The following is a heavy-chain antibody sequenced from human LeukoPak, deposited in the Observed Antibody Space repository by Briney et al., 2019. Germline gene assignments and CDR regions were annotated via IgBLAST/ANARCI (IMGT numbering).Heavy chain of an antibody. CDR2: ICNSGST. CDR3: ARAYSSSWYFNWFDP. J-gene: IGHJ5*02. CDR1: GGSISSYY. Sequence: PSETLSLTCTVSGGSISSYYWSWIRQPPGKGLEWIGTICNSGSTYYNASLESRVTISADTSKNQFSLKLSSVTAADTAVYYCARAYSSSWYFNWFDPWGQGTLVTVSS. D-gene: IGHD6-13*01. V-gene: IGHV4-59*04.